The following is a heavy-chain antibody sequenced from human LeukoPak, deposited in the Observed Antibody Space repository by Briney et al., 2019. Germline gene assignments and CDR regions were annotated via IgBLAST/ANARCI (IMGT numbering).Heavy chain of an antibody. V-gene: IGHV3-48*01. J-gene: IGHJ4*02. D-gene: IGHD3-22*01. CDR3: AKDSVYYDNSSYPY. CDR2: ISSSSSTI. CDR1: AFSFSSYS. Sequence: GGSLRLSCAASAFSFSSYSMNWVRQAPGKGLEWVSYISSSSSTIYYADSVKGRFTISRDNAKNSLYLQMNSLRAEDTAVYYCAKDSVYYDNSSYPYWGQGTLVTVFS.